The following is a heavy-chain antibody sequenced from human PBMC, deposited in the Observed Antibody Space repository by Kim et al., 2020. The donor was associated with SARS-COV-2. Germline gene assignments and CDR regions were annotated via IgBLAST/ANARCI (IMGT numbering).Heavy chain of an antibody. Sequence: GGSLRLSCAASGFIFSRYPMDWVRQAPGKGLEWVSSISESSLYIYYGESVKGRFAISRDDAKNLLYLQMNSLRVEDTAVYYCARVSPTQLELGSALDVWGHGTSLTVSS. CDR1: GFIFSRYP. CDR2: ISESSLYI. D-gene: IGHD6-6*01. CDR3: ARVSPTQLELGSALDV. V-gene: IGHV3-21*06. J-gene: IGHJ6*01.